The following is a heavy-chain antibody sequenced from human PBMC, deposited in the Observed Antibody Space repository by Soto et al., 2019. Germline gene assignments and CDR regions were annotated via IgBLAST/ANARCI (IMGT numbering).Heavy chain of an antibody. J-gene: IGHJ6*03. CDR1: GYTFTSHG. CDR3: ARMVRGSNIDYYHYMDV. CDR2: ISANSGDT. D-gene: IGHD3-10*01. Sequence: QVPLVQSGAEVKKPGASLKVSCKASGYTFTSHGISWVRQAPGQGLEWMGWISANSGDTNYAQKFQGRVTVTTDTSTSTGYMELRSLRSEDTAVYYCARMVRGSNIDYYHYMDVWGKGTTVTVSS. V-gene: IGHV1-18*01.